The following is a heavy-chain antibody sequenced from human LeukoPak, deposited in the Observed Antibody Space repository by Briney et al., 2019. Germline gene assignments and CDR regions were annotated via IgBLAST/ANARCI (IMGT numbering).Heavy chain of an antibody. CDR1: GFAFSTYS. V-gene: IGHV3-21*01. D-gene: IGHD6-13*01. CDR3: AKEDSSSWSPDTDAFDI. CDR2: ISTSSSYI. Sequence: GGSLRLSCAASGFAFSTYSMNWVRQAPGKGLEWVSYISTSSSYIHYADSVNGRFTISRDNAKKSLFLQMNSLRAEDTAVYYCAKEDSSSWSPDTDAFDIWGQGTMVTVSS. J-gene: IGHJ3*02.